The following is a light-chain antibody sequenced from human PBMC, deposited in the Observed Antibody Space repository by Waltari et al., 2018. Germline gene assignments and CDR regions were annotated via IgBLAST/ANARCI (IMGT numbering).Light chain of an antibody. V-gene: IGLV2-11*01. J-gene: IGLJ2*01. Sequence: QSALTQSRSVSGSPGQSVTISCPGTSNDVGGYNYVSWYQHHPGKAPKLMIYDVTKRPSGVPDRFSGSKSGNTASLTISGLQAEDEADYYCCSYAGTYTHVVFGGGTKVTVL. CDR1: SNDVGGYNY. CDR3: CSYAGTYTHVV. CDR2: DVT.